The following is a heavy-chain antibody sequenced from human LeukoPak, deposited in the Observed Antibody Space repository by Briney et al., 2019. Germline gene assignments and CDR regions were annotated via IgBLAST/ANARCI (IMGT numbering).Heavy chain of an antibody. J-gene: IGHJ5*02. CDR3: ARGEYQLLGFDP. CDR2: INPNSGGT. V-gene: IGHV1-2*02. CDR1: GYTFTGYY. Sequence: ASVKVSCKASGYTFTGYYMHWVRQAPGQGLEWMGWINPNSGGTNYAQKVQGRVTMTRDTSISTAYMELSRLRSDDTAVYYCARGEYQLLGFDPWGQGTLVTVSS. D-gene: IGHD2-2*01.